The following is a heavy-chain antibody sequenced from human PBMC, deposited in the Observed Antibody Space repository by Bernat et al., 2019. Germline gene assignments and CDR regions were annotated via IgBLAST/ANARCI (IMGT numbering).Heavy chain of an antibody. CDR2: ISSSGSTI. J-gene: IGHJ4*02. CDR3: AKSTTVTQRGYFDY. D-gene: IGHD4-11*01. V-gene: IGHV3-48*03. CDR1: GFTFSSYE. Sequence: VQLVESGGGLVQPGGSLRLSCAASGFTFSSYEMNWVRQAPGKGLEWVSYISSSGSTIYYADSVKGRFTISRDNSKNTLYLQMNSLRAEDTAVYYCAKSTTVTQRGYFDYWGQGTLVTVSS.